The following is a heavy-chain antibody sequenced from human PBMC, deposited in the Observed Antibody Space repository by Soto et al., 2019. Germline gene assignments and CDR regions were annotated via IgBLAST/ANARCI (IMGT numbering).Heavy chain of an antibody. J-gene: IGHJ4*02. D-gene: IGHD6-19*01. Sequence: QVQLVQSGAEEKKPGASVKVSCKASGYTFTGYAMHWVRQAPGQRLEWMGWINAGNGNTKYSQKFQGRVTITRDTSASTAYMELSSLRSEDTAVYYCASAVAVPADFAYWGQGTLVTVSS. CDR2: INAGNGNT. CDR3: ASAVAVPADFAY. CDR1: GYTFTGYA. V-gene: IGHV1-3*05.